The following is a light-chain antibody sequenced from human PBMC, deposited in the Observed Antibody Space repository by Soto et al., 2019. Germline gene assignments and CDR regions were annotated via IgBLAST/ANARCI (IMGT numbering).Light chain of an antibody. CDR3: RQTFDPPFT. V-gene: IGKV1-39*01. J-gene: IGKJ3*01. CDR1: QSIYSD. CDR2: AAS. Sequence: DIQMTQAPSSLSASVGDRVTITCRASQSIYSDLNWYQQKPGKAPTVLIYAASDFQSWVQSRFSGIVSGSHFTLTLIILQPENFAYYYCRQTFDPPFTFGHVTTEANK.